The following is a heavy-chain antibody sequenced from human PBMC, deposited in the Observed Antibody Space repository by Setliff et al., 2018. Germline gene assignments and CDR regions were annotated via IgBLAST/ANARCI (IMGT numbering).Heavy chain of an antibody. D-gene: IGHD1-1*01. V-gene: IGHV3-7*01. CDR2: INHDGSEK. J-gene: IGHJ4*02. CDR1: GFTFTNYW. CDR3: VRGLSDRVNWFAFDY. Sequence: GGSLRLSCAASGFTFTNYWINWVRQAPGKGLEWVANINHDGSEKYSVDSVKGRFTISRDTAKSSLSLQMSSLRPEDTAIYFCVRGLSDRVNWFAFDYWGQGTLVTVSS.